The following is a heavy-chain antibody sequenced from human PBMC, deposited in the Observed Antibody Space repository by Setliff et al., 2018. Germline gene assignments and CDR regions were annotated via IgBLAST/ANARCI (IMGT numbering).Heavy chain of an antibody. J-gene: IGHJ1*01. CDR1: GFTFDDYG. Sequence: TGGSLRLSCLASGFTFDDYGMSWVRQAPGKGLEWVSGLSWRGDNIGYADSVKGRFTISRDNAKNSLYLQTNSLRAEDTAVYYCAIPSGSSDAEYFQHWGQGTLVTVSS. CDR2: LSWRGDNI. CDR3: AIPSGSSDAEYFQH. D-gene: IGHD1-26*01. V-gene: IGHV3-20*04.